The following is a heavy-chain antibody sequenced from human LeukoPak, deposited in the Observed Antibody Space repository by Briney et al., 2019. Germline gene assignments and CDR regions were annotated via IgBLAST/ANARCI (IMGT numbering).Heavy chain of an antibody. CDR2: IKQDGSEK. D-gene: IGHD3-10*02. V-gene: IGHV3-7*01. CDR1: GFTFSSFW. J-gene: IGHJ6*04. CDR3: AELGITMIGGV. Sequence: GGSLRLSCAASGFTFSSFWMSWVRQAPGQGLEWVADIKQDGSEKYYVDSVKGRFTISRDNAKNSLNLQMDSLRAEDTAVYYCAELGITMIGGVWGKGTTVTISS.